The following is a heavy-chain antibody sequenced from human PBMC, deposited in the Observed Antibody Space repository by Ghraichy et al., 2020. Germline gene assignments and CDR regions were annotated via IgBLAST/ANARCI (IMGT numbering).Heavy chain of an antibody. CDR2: IGTAGDT. CDR1: GFTFSSYD. Sequence: GGSLGLSCAASGFTFSSYDMHWVRQATGKGLEWVSSIGTAGDTYYPGSVKGGFTISRENAKNSLYLQMNSLRAGDTAVYYCARSITGAQYAGVDAWGQATTVTVSS. J-gene: IGHJ6*02. CDR3: ARSITGAQYAGVDA. V-gene: IGHV3-13*01. D-gene: IGHD1-20*01.